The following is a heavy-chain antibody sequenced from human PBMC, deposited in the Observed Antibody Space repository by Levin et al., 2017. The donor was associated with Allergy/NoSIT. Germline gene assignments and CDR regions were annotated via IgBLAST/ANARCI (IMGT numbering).Heavy chain of an antibody. V-gene: IGHV1-18*01. Sequence: VTVSCKPSGYTFTRYGISWVRQAPGQGLEWMGWISGYDGETNYLQKFQGRLTMTIDTSTTTAYMELRSLRSDDTAVYYCARDFVIARAGTPNWFDPWGQGTLVTVSS. CDR3: ARDFVIARAGTPNWFDP. D-gene: IGHD2/OR15-2a*01. J-gene: IGHJ5*02. CDR2: ISGYDGET. CDR1: GYTFTRYG.